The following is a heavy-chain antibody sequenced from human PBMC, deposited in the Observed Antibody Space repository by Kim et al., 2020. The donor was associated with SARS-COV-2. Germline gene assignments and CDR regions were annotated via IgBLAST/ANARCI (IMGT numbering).Heavy chain of an antibody. V-gene: IGHV3-53*01. Sequence: GGSLRLSCAASGFTVSSNYMSWVRQAPGKGLEWVSVIYSGGSTYYADSVKGRFTISRDNSKNTLYLQMNSLRAEDTAVYYCARTFITMVQGVIFFDAFDIWGQGTMVTVSS. CDR2: IYSGGST. CDR3: ARTFITMVQGVIFFDAFDI. D-gene: IGHD3-10*01. CDR1: GFTVSSNY. J-gene: IGHJ3*02.